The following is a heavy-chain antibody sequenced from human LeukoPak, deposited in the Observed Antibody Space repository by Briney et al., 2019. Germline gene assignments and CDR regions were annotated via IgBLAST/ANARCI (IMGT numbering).Heavy chain of an antibody. V-gene: IGHV3-23*01. D-gene: IGHD2-2*01. Sequence: PGGSLRLSCAASGFTFSGYAMNWVRQAPGKGLEWVSTITGSGGDTFYADSVKGRFTISRDNSNNTLYLQMNSLRAEDTAVYYCAKGSIVVVPAAGDFDYWGQGTLVTVSS. CDR3: AKGSIVVVPAAGDFDY. J-gene: IGHJ4*02. CDR1: GFTFSGYA. CDR2: ITGSGGDT.